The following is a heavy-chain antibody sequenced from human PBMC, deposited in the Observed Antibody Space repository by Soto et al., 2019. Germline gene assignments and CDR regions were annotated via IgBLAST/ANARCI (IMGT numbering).Heavy chain of an antibody. Sequence: DVNLLQSGGGSAQPGGSLRLSCATSGFAFSTYAMTWVRQVPGRGLEWVSTILPDETGFYTVSVKGRFTISRDNFRGILYLPMNDLWVEDAANYFCAKDRLPTSGQRFYFDSWGQGSLVTVSS. J-gene: IGHJ4*02. D-gene: IGHD2-15*01. CDR3: AKDRLPTSGQRFYFDS. CDR2: ILPDETG. V-gene: IGHV3-23*01. CDR1: GFAFSTYA.